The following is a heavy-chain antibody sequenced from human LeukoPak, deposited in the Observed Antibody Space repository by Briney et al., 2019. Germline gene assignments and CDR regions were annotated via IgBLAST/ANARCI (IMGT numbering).Heavy chain of an antibody. CDR1: GFTLSTYW. J-gene: IGHJ4*02. V-gene: IGHV3-7*01. Sequence: GGSLRLSYAASGFTLSTYWMTCVRQAPGKGLEWVANIKQDGSEKYYVDSVKGRFTISRDNAKKLLYLQMNSLRVEDTAVYYCARDRGSSGRLGRFDNWGQGTLVTVS. CDR2: IKQDGSEK. CDR3: ARDRGSSGRLGRFDN. D-gene: IGHD6-19*01.